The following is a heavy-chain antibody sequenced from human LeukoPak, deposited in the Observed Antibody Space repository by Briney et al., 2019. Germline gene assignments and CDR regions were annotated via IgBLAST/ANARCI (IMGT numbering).Heavy chain of an antibody. CDR2: ISDSGGST. CDR1: GFTFSSYA. CDR3: ASFQNGYCSSTSCRIDY. D-gene: IGHD2-2*01. V-gene: IGHV3-23*01. J-gene: IGHJ4*02. Sequence: PGGSLRLSCAASGFTFSSYAVSWVRQAPGKGLAWVSAISDSGGSTQYADSVKGRFIISRDNAKNSLYLQMNSLRAEDTAVYYCASFQNGYCSSTSCRIDYWGQGTLVTVSS.